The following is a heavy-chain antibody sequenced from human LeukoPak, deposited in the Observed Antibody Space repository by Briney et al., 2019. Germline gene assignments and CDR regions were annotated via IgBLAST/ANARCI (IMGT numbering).Heavy chain of an antibody. J-gene: IGHJ5*02. CDR2: IIPIFGTA. V-gene: IGHV1-69*13. D-gene: IGHD6-19*01. CDR3: ASEWLGTGWFDP. Sequence: ASVKVSCKASGGTISSYAISWVRQAPGQGLEWMGGIIPIFGTANYAQKFQGRVTITADESTSTAYMELSSLRSEDTAVYYCASEWLGTGWFDPWGQGTLVTVSS. CDR1: GGTISSYA.